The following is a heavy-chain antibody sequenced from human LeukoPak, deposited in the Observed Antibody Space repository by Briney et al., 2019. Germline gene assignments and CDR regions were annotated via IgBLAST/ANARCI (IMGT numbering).Heavy chain of an antibody. CDR2: ISGPGIHT. D-gene: IGHD1-26*01. CDR1: GFTFSNSA. Sequence: GGSLRLSCAASGFTFSNSAMYWVRQAPGKGLEWVSSISGPGIHTYHADSVKGRFTISRDNSKNTLYLQMNSLRAEDTAVYYCAKEIVATTKAFDPWGQGTLVTVSS. V-gene: IGHV3-23*01. J-gene: IGHJ5*02. CDR3: AKEIVATTKAFDP.